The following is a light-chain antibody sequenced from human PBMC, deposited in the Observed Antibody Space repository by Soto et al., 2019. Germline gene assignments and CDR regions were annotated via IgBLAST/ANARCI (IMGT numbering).Light chain of an antibody. CDR1: QSVSSY. J-gene: IGKJ4*01. Sequence: EIVLTQSPATLSLSPGERATLSCRASQSVSSYLAWFQQKPGQAPRLLIYDASKRATGIPARFSGSGSRKDLTLTISSLEPEEFTVYYCQQSSTWPITFGGGIKVELK. V-gene: IGKV3-11*01. CDR2: DAS. CDR3: QQSSTWPIT.